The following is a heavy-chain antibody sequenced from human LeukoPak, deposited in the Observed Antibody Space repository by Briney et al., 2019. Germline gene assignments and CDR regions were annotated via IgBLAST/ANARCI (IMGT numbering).Heavy chain of an antibody. V-gene: IGHV3-11*01. D-gene: IGHD3-22*01. J-gene: IGHJ3*02. CDR1: GFTFSDYY. CDR2: ISTSGGTI. Sequence: PGGSLRLSCAASGFTFSDYYMSWIRRAPGKGLEWVSYISTSGGTIYYADSVKGRFTISRDNAKNSLYLQLNSLRAEDTAMYYCARSASSGYHIWGQGTMVTVSS. CDR3: ARSASSGYHI.